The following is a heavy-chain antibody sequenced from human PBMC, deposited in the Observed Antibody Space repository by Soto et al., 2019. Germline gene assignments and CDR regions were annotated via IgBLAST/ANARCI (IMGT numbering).Heavy chain of an antibody. Sequence: EVQLLESGGGLVQPGGSLRLSCAASGFTFSSYAMSWVRQALGKGLEWVSAISGSGGSTYYADSVKGRFTISRDNSKNTLYLQMNSLRAEDTAVYYCAKGPSYGGNSYYFDYWGQGTLVTVSS. D-gene: IGHD2-21*02. CDR3: AKGPSYGGNSYYFDY. CDR2: ISGSGGST. CDR1: GFTFSSYA. J-gene: IGHJ4*02. V-gene: IGHV3-23*01.